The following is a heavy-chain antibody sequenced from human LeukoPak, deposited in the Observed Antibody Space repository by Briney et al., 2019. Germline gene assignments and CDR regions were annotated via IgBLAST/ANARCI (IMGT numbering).Heavy chain of an antibody. CDR3: ARDPLSTTVVSSGMNV. CDR2: ISSSSNYI. J-gene: IGHJ6*02. V-gene: IGHV3-21*01. D-gene: IGHD4-23*01. CDR1: GFTFTSYT. Sequence: KPGGSLRLSCAASGFTFTSYTMDRVRQAPGKGLEWVSSISSSSNYIYYADSVKGRFTISRDNAKNSLYLQMNSLRAEDTAVYYCARDPLSTTVVSSGMNVWGQGTTVTASS.